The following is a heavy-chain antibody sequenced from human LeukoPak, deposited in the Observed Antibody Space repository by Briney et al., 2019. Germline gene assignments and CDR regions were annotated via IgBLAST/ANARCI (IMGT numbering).Heavy chain of an antibody. CDR2: IYSGGST. V-gene: IGHV3-66*01. Sequence: PGRSPRPSCAAAGVTVSSNYMSSVRHAPGKGLGWGSVIYSGGSTYYADSVKGRFNISRDNSKNTLFLEMNSLRAEVTAVYYGASGPSGNYLPYFDFWGQGTLVAVSS. J-gene: IGHJ4*02. CDR3: ASGPSGNYLPYFDF. CDR1: GVTVSSNY. D-gene: IGHD1-7*01.